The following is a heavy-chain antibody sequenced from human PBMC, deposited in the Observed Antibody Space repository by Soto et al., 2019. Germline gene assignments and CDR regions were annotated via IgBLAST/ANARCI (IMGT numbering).Heavy chain of an antibody. J-gene: IGHJ3*02. CDR1: GSTFSSYS. Sequence: HPGGSLRLSCAASGSTFSSYSMNWVRQAPGKGLEWVSYISSSSSTIYYADSVKGRFTISRDNAKNSLYLQMNSLRAEDTALYYCAKSRSIVVVPAAHRDDAFDIWGQGTMVTVS. CDR2: ISSSSSTI. D-gene: IGHD2-2*01. CDR3: AKSRSIVVVPAAHRDDAFDI. V-gene: IGHV3-48*04.